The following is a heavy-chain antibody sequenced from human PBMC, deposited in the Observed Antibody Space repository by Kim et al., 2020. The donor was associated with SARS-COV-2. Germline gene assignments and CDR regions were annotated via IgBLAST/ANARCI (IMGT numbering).Heavy chain of an antibody. CDR1: GYSFTSYW. Sequence: GESLKISCKGSGYSFTSYWIGWVRQMPGKGLEWMGIIYPGDSDTRYSPSFQGQVTISADKSISTAYLQWSSLKASDTAMYYCARLSGICSSTSCYLFDYWGQGTLVTVSS. V-gene: IGHV5-51*01. CDR2: IYPGDSDT. J-gene: IGHJ4*02. D-gene: IGHD2-2*01. CDR3: ARLSGICSSTSCYLFDY.